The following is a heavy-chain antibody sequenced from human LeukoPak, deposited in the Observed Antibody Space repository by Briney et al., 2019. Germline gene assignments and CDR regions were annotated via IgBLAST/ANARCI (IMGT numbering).Heavy chain of an antibody. CDR3: ATNVDIAAAGYTHDAFDI. CDR2: IYYSGST. J-gene: IGHJ3*02. CDR1: GGSISSSSYY. V-gene: IGHV4-61*01. D-gene: IGHD6-13*01. Sequence: PSETLSLTCTVSGGSISSSSYYWSWIRQPPGKGLEWIGYIYYSGSTNYNPSLKSRVTISVDTSKNQFSLKLSSVTAADTAVYYCATNVDIAAAGYTHDAFDIWGQGTMVTVSS.